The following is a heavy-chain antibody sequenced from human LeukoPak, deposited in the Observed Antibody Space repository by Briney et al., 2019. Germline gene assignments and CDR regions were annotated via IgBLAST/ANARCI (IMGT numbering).Heavy chain of an antibody. D-gene: IGHD3-10*01. CDR2: IYYSGST. V-gene: IGHV4-39*07. J-gene: IGHJ6*02. CDR1: GGSISGSSYY. CDR3: ASGGSYYYGMDV. Sequence: PSETPSLTCTVSGGSISGSSYYWGWIRQPPGKGLEWIGSIYYSGSTYYNPSLKSRVTISVDKSKNQFSLKLSSVTAADTAVYYCASGGSYYYGMDVWGQGTTVTVSS.